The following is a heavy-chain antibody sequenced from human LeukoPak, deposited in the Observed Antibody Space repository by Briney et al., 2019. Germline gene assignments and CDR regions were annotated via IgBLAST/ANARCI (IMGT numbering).Heavy chain of an antibody. CDR3: ARSKGGVYCSSTSCYTGGNWFDP. Sequence: GASVKVSCKASGYTFTSYGISWVRQAPGQGLEWMGWISAYNGNTNYAQKLQGRVTMTTDTSTSTAYMELRSLRSDDTAVYYCARSKGGVYCSSTSCYTGGNWFDPWGQGTLVTVSS. D-gene: IGHD2-2*02. V-gene: IGHV1-18*01. J-gene: IGHJ5*02. CDR1: GYTFTSYG. CDR2: ISAYNGNT.